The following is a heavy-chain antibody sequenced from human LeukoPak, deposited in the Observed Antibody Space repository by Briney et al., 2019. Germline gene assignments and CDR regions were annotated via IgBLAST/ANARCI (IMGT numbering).Heavy chain of an antibody. V-gene: IGHV3-7*01. CDR2: IKQDGSEK. CDR3: ARDAASYYDTGPNVY. D-gene: IGHD3-22*01. J-gene: IGHJ4*02. Sequence: GGSLRLSCAASGFTFSSYWMSWVRQAPGKGLEWVANIKQDGSEKYYVDSVKGRFTISRDNAKNSLYLQMNSLRAEDTAVYYCARDAASYYDTGPNVYWGQGTLVTVSS. CDR1: GFTFSSYW.